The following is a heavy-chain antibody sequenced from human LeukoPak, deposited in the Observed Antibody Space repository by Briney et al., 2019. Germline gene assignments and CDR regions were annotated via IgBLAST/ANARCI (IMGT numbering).Heavy chain of an antibody. J-gene: IGHJ1*01. D-gene: IGHD1-1*01. Sequence: ASVKVSCKASGYTFTDYHIYWMRQAPGQGLEWMGWNNPDSGSTKYAQKFQGRVTMTRETSTNTAYMELSRLRSDDTAVYFCARVRAIAATGTGARYFQDWGQGTLVTVSS. CDR2: NNPDSGST. CDR3: ARVRAIAATGTGARYFQD. CDR1: GYTFTDYH. V-gene: IGHV1-2*02.